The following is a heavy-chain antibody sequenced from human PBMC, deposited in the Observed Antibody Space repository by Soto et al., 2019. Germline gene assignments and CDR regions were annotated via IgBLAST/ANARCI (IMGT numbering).Heavy chain of an antibody. CDR1: GFTFSSYG. CDR3: AKSLKAAAKNNWFDP. CDR2: ISYDGSNK. V-gene: IGHV3-30*18. J-gene: IGHJ5*02. Sequence: GGSLRLSCAASGFTFSSYGMHWVRQAPGKGLEWVAVISYDGSNKYYADSVKGRFTISRDNSKNTLYPQMNSLRAEDTAVYYCAKSLKAAAKNNWFDPWGQGTLVTVSS. D-gene: IGHD2-2*01.